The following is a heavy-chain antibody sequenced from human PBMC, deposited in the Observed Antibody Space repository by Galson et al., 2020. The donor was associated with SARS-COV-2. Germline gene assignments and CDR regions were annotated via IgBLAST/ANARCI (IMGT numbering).Heavy chain of an antibody. CDR1: TSYG. D-gene: IGHD3-10*01. J-gene: IGHJ4*02. Sequence: TSYGISWVRQAPGQGLEWMGWINPNSGGTNYAQKFQGRVTMTRDTSISTAYMELSRLRSDDTAVYYCARSEWFGEPGDYWGQGTLVTVSS. V-gene: IGHV1-2*02. CDR2: INPNSGGT. CDR3: ARSEWFGEPGDY.